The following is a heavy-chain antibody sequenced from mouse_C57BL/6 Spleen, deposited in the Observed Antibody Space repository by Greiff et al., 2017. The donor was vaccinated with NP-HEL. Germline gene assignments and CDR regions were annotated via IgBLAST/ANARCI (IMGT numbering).Heavy chain of an antibody. Sequence: LMESGPELVKPGASVKISCKASGYTFTDYYINWVKQRPGQGLEWIGWIYPGSGNTKYNEKFKGKATLTVDTSSSTAYMQLSSLTSEDSAVYFCARELIDSSGYVNYAMDYWGQGTSVTVSS. CDR3: ARELIDSSGYVNYAMDY. V-gene: IGHV1-84*01. D-gene: IGHD3-2*02. CDR2: IYPGSGNT. CDR1: GYTFTDYY. J-gene: IGHJ4*01.